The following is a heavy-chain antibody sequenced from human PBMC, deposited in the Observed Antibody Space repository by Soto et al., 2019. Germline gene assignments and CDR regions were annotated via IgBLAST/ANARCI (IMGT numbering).Heavy chain of an antibody. D-gene: IGHD2-21*01. CDR2: ITYSGDTT. V-gene: IGHV3-23*01. CDR3: AKVLFPILPTTNFDS. CDR1: GFTVSSKS. J-gene: IGHJ4*02. Sequence: GGSLRLSCAASGFTVSSKSMSWVRQAPGKGLEWVSGITYSGDTTYYADSVKGRFTIPRDNSKNTLFLQMNSLRVDDAAVYFCAKVLFPILPTTNFDSWGQGTLVTVSS.